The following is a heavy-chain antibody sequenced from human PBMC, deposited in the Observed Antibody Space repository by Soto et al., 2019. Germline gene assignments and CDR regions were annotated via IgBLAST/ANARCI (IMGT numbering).Heavy chain of an antibody. D-gene: IGHD2-15*01. Sequence: PXATLSLTCAVSGDSFTTNHWWSWFRQAPGKGLEWIGEAYHNGLTNYNPSLKSRVTMSVDTSKNQFSLKLTSVTAADTAIYYCARDAAVPGESDRFDYWGQGTLVTVSS. CDR1: GDSFTTNHW. CDR3: ARDAAVPGESDRFDY. J-gene: IGHJ4*02. V-gene: IGHV4-4*02. CDR2: AYHNGLT.